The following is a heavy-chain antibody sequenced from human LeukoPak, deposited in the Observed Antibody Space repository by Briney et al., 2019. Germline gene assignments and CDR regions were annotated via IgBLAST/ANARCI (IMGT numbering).Heavy chain of an antibody. CDR1: GGTFSSYA. J-gene: IGHJ5*02. D-gene: IGHD3-3*01. V-gene: IGHV1-69*13. CDR3: ATLGYDFWSGYYIWFDP. CDR2: IIPIFGTA. Sequence: PVKVSCKASGGTFSSYAISWVRQAPGQGLEWMGGIIPIFGTANYAQKFQGRVTITADESTSTAYMELSSLRSEDTAVYYCATLGYDFWSGYYIWFDPWGQGTLVTVSS.